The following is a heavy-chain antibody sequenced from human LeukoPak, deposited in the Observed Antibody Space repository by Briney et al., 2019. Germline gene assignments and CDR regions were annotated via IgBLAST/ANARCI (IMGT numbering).Heavy chain of an antibody. D-gene: IGHD3-22*01. V-gene: IGHV3-7*02. CDR1: GFTFNNYW. J-gene: IGHJ4*02. Sequence: PGGSLRLSCAASGFTFNNYWTNWVRQAPGRGLEWVANIKQDGSVTYYVDSVKGRFTISRDNPKNSLYLQMNSLRAEDTAVYYCARVIGARWVGPYYYDSSGYSDYWGQGTLVTVSS. CDR2: IKQDGSVT. CDR3: ARVIGARWVGPYYYDSSGYSDY.